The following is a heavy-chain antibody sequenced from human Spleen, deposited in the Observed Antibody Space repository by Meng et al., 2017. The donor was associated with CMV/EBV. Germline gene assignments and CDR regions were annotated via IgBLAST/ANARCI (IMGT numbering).Heavy chain of an antibody. CDR1: GGSISSSSYY. Sequence: SETLSLTCTVSGGSISSSSYYWGWIRQPPGKGLEWIGSIYYSGSTYYNPSLKSRVTISVDTSKNQFSLKLSSVTAADTAVYYCARDRGSSHFYYGLDVWGQGTTVTVSS. D-gene: IGHD2-15*01. CDR3: ARDRGSSHFYYGLDV. J-gene: IGHJ6*02. V-gene: IGHV4-39*07. CDR2: IYYSGST.